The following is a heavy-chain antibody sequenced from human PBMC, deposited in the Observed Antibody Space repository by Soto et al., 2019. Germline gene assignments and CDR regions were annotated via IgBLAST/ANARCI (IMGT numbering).Heavy chain of an antibody. CDR3: AKGNYDILTGYYMNWFDP. Sequence: HPGGSLRLSCAASGFTFSSYAMSWVRQAPGKGLEWVSAISGSGGSTYYADSVKGRFTISRDNSKNTLYLQMNSLRAEDTAVYYCAKGNYDILTGYYMNWFDPWGQGTLVTVSS. V-gene: IGHV3-23*01. CDR1: GFTFSSYA. D-gene: IGHD3-9*01. J-gene: IGHJ5*02. CDR2: ISGSGGST.